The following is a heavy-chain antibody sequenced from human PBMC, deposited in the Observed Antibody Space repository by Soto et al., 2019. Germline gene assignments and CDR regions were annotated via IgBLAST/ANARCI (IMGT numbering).Heavy chain of an antibody. J-gene: IGHJ4*02. V-gene: IGHV3-30*18. CDR2: ISYDGSNK. D-gene: IGHD4-17*01. CDR1: GFTFSSYG. CDR3: AKDPNDYGDYSSLDY. Sequence: GGSLRLSCAASGFTFSSYGMHWVRQAPGKGLEWVAVISYDGSNKYYADSVKGRFTISRDNSKNTLYLQMNSLRAEDTAVYYCAKDPNDYGDYSSLDYWGQGTLVTVSS.